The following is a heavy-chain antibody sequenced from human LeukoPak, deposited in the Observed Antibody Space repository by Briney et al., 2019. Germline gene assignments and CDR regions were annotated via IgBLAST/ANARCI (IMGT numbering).Heavy chain of an antibody. CDR1: EFTFSRYG. CDR3: AKDRDTYGSIYYFDD. D-gene: IGHD5-18*01. V-gene: IGHV3-30*18. J-gene: IGHJ4*01. CDR2: ISYDGKDK. Sequence: PGRSLRLSCAASEFTFSRYGMHWVRQAPGKGLEWVAVISYDGKDKHYADSVKARFTISRDNSKNTLYLQMNSLRAEDTAVYYCAKDRDTYGSIYYFDDWGHGTLVTVSS.